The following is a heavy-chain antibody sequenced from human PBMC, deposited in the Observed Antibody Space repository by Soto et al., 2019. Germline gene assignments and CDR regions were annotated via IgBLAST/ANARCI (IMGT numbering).Heavy chain of an antibody. J-gene: IGHJ6*02. Sequence: PSETLSLTCAVYGGSFSGYSWSWIRQPPGKGLEWIGEIDHSGSTNYNPSLKSRVTISVDTSKNQFPLKLTSVTAADTAVYYCARASTIFGVDYGMDVWGQGTTVTVSS. CDR1: GGSFSGYS. D-gene: IGHD3-3*01. V-gene: IGHV4-34*01. CDR3: ARASTIFGVDYGMDV. CDR2: IDHSGST.